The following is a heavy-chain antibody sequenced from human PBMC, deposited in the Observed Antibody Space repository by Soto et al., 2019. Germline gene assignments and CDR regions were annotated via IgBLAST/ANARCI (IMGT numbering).Heavy chain of an antibody. V-gene: IGHV3-30-3*01. D-gene: IGHD3-22*01. CDR3: ARDRISYDSSGSAFDI. CDR2: ISYDGSNK. Sequence: PGGSLRLSCAASGFTFSSYAMHWVRQAPGKGLEWVAVISYDGSNKYYADSVKGRFTISRDNSKNTLYLQMNSLRAEDTAVYYCARDRISYDSSGSAFDIWGQGTMVTVSS. CDR1: GFTFSSYA. J-gene: IGHJ3*02.